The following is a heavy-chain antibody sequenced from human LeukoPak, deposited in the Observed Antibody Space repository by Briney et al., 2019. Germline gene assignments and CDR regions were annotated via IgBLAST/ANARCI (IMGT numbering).Heavy chain of an antibody. CDR2: IYYSGST. Sequence: AETLSLTCTVSGGSISSYYWSWIRQPPGKGLEWIGYIYYSGSTNYNPSLKSRVTISVDTSKNQFSLKLSTLTAADRAMHHCAGATTARPFDPWRQGTLVTASS. CDR3: AGATTARPFDP. J-gene: IGHJ5*02. D-gene: IGHD1-1*01. V-gene: IGHV4-59*01. CDR1: GGSISSYY.